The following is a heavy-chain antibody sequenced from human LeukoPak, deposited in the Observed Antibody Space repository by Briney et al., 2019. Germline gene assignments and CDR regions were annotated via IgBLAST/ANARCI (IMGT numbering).Heavy chain of an antibody. CDR3: ARDAVVDYYYYGMDV. D-gene: IGHD6-19*01. J-gene: IGHJ6*02. V-gene: IGHV4-4*02. Sequence: PSGTLSLTCAVSGGSISSSNWWSWVRQPPGKGLEWIGEIYHSGSTNYNPSLKSRVTISVDKSKNQFSLKLSSVTAADTAVYYCARDAVVDYYYYGMDVWGQGTTVTVSS. CDR2: IYHSGST. CDR1: GGSISSSNW.